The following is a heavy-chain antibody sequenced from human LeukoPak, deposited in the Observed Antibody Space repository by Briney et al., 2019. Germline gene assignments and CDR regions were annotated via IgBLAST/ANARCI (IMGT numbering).Heavy chain of an antibody. D-gene: IGHD3-22*01. Sequence: PSETLSLTCAVSGGSISSGGYSWSWIRQPPGKGLEWIGYIYYSGSTYYNPSLKSRVTISVDTSKNQFSLKLSSVTAADTAVYYCARESPWVVMSDNWFDPWGQGTLVTVSS. V-gene: IGHV4-30-4*07. J-gene: IGHJ5*02. CDR1: GGSISSGGYS. CDR2: IYYSGST. CDR3: ARESPWVVMSDNWFDP.